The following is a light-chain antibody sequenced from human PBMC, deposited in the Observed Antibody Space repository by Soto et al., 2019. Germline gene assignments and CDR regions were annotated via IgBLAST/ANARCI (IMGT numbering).Light chain of an antibody. CDR1: QGISSY. CDR3: QQLNGYPPT. CDR2: AAS. V-gene: IGKV1-9*01. J-gene: IGKJ2*01. Sequence: DIPLTQSPSFLSASVGDRVTITCRASQGISSYLAWYQQKPGKAPKLLIYAASTLQSGVPSRFSGSGSGTEFTPTFGSLQPEDFATYYFQQLNGYPPTFGQGTSWRSN.